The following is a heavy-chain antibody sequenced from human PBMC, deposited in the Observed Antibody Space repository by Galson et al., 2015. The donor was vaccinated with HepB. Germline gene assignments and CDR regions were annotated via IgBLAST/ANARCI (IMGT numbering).Heavy chain of an antibody. Sequence: SLRLSCAASGFTFSSYGMHWVRQAPGKGLEWVAVISYDGSNKYYADSVKGRFTISRDNSKNTLYLQMNSLRAEDTAVYYCAKDRVPLGMATTDYWGQGTLVTVSS. D-gene: IGHD5-24*01. CDR1: GFTFSSYG. J-gene: IGHJ4*02. CDR3: AKDRVPLGMATTDY. V-gene: IGHV3-30*18. CDR2: ISYDGSNK.